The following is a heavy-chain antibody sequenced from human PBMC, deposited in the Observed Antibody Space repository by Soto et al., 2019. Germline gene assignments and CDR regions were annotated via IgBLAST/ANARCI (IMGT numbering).Heavy chain of an antibody. Sequence: QVQLVQSGAEVKKPGSSVKVSCKASGGTFSSYAISWVRQAPGQGLEWMGGIIPIFGTANYAQKCQGRVTITADESTSTAYMVLSSLRSEDTAVYYCAREEYSSSSGLVYAFDIWGQGTMVTVSS. CDR3: AREEYSSSSGLVYAFDI. J-gene: IGHJ3*02. D-gene: IGHD6-6*01. CDR1: GGTFSSYA. V-gene: IGHV1-69*01. CDR2: IIPIFGTA.